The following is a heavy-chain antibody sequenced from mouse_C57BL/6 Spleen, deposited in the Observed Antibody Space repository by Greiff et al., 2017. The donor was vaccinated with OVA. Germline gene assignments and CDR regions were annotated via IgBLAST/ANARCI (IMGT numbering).Heavy chain of an antibody. CDR3: THSSYVDFDY. CDR1: GYTFTDYE. D-gene: IGHD1-1*01. Sequence: QVQLQQSGAELVRPGASVTLSCKASGYTFTDYEMHWVKQTPVHGLEWIGAIDPETGGTAYNQKFKGKAILTADKSSSTAYMELRSLTSEDSAVYYCTHSSYVDFDYWGQGTTLTVSS. CDR2: IDPETGGT. J-gene: IGHJ2*01. V-gene: IGHV1-15*01.